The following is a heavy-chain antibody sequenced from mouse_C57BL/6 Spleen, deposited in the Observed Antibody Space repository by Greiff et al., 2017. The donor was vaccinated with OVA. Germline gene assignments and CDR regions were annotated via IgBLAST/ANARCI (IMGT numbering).Heavy chain of an antibody. V-gene: IGHV10-3*01. CDR1: GFTFNTYA. CDR2: IRSKSSNYAT. CDR3: VREGEYYAMDY. Sequence: EVQLVESGGGLVQPKGSLKLSCAASGFTFNTYAMHWVRQAPGTGLELVARIRSKSSNYATYYADSVKDRFTISSDDSQNMRYLQKNNTKNEDTALYYCVREGEYYAMDYWGQETSLTVSS. J-gene: IGHJ4*01.